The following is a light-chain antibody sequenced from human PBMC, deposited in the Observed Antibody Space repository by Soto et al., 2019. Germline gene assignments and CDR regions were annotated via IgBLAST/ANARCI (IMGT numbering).Light chain of an antibody. V-gene: IGKV3D-15*02. J-gene: IGKJ1*01. CDR3: HQDSNLPWT. Sequence: EIVMTHSPATLSVSPGERATLSFRASQSVSIYLAWYQEKPGQAPRLLIYGASIRATGIPARFSGSGSGTAFTLTISSLQPEDFAVYYCHQDSNLPWTFGQGTKVDIK. CDR1: QSVSIY. CDR2: GAS.